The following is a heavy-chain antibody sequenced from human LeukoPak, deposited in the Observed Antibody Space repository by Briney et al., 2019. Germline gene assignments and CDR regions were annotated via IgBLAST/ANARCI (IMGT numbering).Heavy chain of an antibody. CDR3: AREVWGGAKGDY. D-gene: IGHD3-10*01. CDR1: GGSISSSSYY. J-gene: IGHJ4*02. CDR2: IYYSGST. Sequence: PSETLSLTCTVSGGSISSSSYYWRWIRQPPGKGREWIGSIYYSGSTYYNPSLKSRVTIAVDKSKNQSSLKLSSVTAADTSVYYRAREVWGGAKGDYWGQGTLVTVSS. V-gene: IGHV4-39*07.